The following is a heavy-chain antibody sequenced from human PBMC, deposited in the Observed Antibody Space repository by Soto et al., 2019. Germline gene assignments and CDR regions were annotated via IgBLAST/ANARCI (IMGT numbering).Heavy chain of an antibody. CDR2: ISSDGSNK. D-gene: IGHD6-13*01. J-gene: IGHJ6*02. V-gene: IGHV3-30-3*01. CDR1: GFTFSSYA. Sequence: QVQLVESGGGVVQPGRSLRLSCAASGFTFSSYAMHWVRQAPGKGLEWVAVISSDGSNKYYADSVKGRFTISRDNSKNTLYLQMNSLRAEDTAVYYCASRSSRWYDLPYYYYGMDVWGQGTTVTVSS. CDR3: ASRSSRWYDLPYYYYGMDV.